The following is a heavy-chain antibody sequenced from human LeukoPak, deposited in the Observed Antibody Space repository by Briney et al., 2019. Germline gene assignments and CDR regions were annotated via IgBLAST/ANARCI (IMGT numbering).Heavy chain of an antibody. CDR1: GFIFSNYP. Sequence: GRSLRLSCAASGFIFSNYPMHWVRQAPGKGLEWVAVASHIGNNKYYPNAVRGRFTISRDNSKDTLFLQMESLRTKDTAVYYCAREIPNAFDIWGQGTMVTVSS. CDR2: ASHIGNNK. V-gene: IGHV3-30-3*01. CDR3: AREIPNAFDI. J-gene: IGHJ3*02.